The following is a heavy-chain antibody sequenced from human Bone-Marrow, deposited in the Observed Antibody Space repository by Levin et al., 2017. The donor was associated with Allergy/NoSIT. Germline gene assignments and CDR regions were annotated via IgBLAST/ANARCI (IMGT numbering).Heavy chain of an antibody. CDR2: VFSIGNP. CDR1: GGSISGHY. Sequence: SETLSLTCTVSGGSISGHYWSWIRQPLGKGLEWIGYVFSIGNPRYSPSLQSRVTISRDSSKNQIYLDLRSVTTADTAIYYCARDVYGWLQNSWYFDLWSPGTLVTVSS. J-gene: IGHJ2*01. CDR3: ARDVYGWLQNSWYFDL. D-gene: IGHD2-8*01. V-gene: IGHV4-59*11.